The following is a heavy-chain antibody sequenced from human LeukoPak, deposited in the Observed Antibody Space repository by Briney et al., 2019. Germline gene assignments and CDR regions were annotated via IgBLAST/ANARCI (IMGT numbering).Heavy chain of an antibody. CDR1: GGSISSYY. D-gene: IGHD3-3*01. CDR3: ARGGTIFGVVGDY. Sequence: SETLSLTCTVSGGSISSYYWSWIRQPPGKGLEWIGYICYSGSTNYNPSLKSRVTISVDTSKNQFSLKLSSVTAADTAVYYCARGGTIFGVVGDYWGQGTLVTVSS. CDR2: ICYSGST. J-gene: IGHJ4*02. V-gene: IGHV4-59*01.